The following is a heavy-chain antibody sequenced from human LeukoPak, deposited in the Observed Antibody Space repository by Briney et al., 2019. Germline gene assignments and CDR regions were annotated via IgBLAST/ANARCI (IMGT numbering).Heavy chain of an antibody. CDR3: AKGIRITMIVVDPDAFDI. CDR1: GFTFSSYA. Sequence: GGSLRLSCAAPGFTFSSYAMSWVRQAPGKGLEWVSAISGSGGGTYYADSVKGRFTISRDNSKNTLYLQMNSLRAEDTAVYYCAKGIRITMIVVDPDAFDIWGQGTMVTVSS. V-gene: IGHV3-23*01. CDR2: ISGSGGGT. D-gene: IGHD3-22*01. J-gene: IGHJ3*02.